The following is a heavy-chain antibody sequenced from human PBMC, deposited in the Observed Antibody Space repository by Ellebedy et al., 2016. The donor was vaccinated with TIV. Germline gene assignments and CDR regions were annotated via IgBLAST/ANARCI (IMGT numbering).Heavy chain of an antibody. CDR3: ARVRFGDTAVDY. Sequence: GGSLRLSCAASGFTFSSYDMQWVRQGTGKGLEWVSAIGTAGDTYYPGSVKGRFTISRENAKNSLYLQITSLRAEDTAVYYCARVRFGDTAVDYWGQGTLVTVSS. D-gene: IGHD2-21*01. J-gene: IGHJ4*03. CDR2: IGTAGDT. V-gene: IGHV3-13*01. CDR1: GFTFSSYD.